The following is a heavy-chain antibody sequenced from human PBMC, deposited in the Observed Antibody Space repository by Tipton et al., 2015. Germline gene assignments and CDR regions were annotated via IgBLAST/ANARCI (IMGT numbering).Heavy chain of an antibody. D-gene: IGHD1-26*01. J-gene: IGHJ3*02. CDR3: ARVPLVGGIWAFDS. V-gene: IGHV4-4*02. CDR2: IYHSANT. CDR1: GGSITSVSW. Sequence: PGLVKPSGTLSVTCAVSGGSITSVSWWTWVRQPPGKGLEWIGSIYHSANTNYNPSLESRVTMSVDTSENQFSLNLNSVTAADTALYYCARVPLVGGIWAFDSWGQGTMVTVSP.